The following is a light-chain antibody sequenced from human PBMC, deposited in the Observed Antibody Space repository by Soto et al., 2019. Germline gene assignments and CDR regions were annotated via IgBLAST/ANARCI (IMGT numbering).Light chain of an antibody. J-gene: IGLJ2*01. V-gene: IGLV2-11*01. Sequence: QSVLTQPRSVSASPGQSVTISCTGTSSNVGGYNYVSWYQQNPGKAPKLMIYDATKRPSGVPDRFSGSKSDNAASLTISGLQAEDEADYYCCSYAASYTLLFGGGTKLTVL. CDR1: SSNVGGYNY. CDR2: DAT. CDR3: CSYAASYTLL.